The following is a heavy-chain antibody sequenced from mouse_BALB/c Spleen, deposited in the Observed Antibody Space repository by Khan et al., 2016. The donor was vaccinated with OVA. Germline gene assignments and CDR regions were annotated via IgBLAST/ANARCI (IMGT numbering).Heavy chain of an antibody. J-gene: IGHJ2*01. CDR1: GYTFTSYT. CDR3: ARTHER. V-gene: IGHV1-4*01. Sequence: QVQLKESGAELARSGASVKMSCKASGYTFTSYTMHWVKQRPGQGLEWIGYINPSSGYTKYNQKFKDKATLTADKSSSTAYMQLSSLTAEDSAVYYCARTHERWGQGTTLTVSS. CDR2: INPSSGYT.